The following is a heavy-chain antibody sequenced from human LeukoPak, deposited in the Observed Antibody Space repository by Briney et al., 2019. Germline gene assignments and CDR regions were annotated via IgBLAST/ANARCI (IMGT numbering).Heavy chain of an antibody. Sequence: GGSPRFSCEASGFTFNSYAMSWVRQAPGKGLEWVSTIGGGGENTYYADSVKGRFTISRDNSKNTLYLQMNSLRAEDTAVYFCAKVLTGSQDYWGQGTLVTVSS. CDR1: GFTFNSYA. V-gene: IGHV3-23*01. CDR3: AKVLTGSQDY. D-gene: IGHD7-27*01. J-gene: IGHJ4*02. CDR2: IGGGGENT.